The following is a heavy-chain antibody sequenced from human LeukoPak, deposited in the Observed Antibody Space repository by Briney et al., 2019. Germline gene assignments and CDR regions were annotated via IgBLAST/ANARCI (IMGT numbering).Heavy chain of an antibody. V-gene: IGHV3-21*01. CDR3: ARESHGYNYLDY. CDR2: ISSSSSYI. D-gene: IGHD5-24*01. CDR1: GFTFSSYS. Sequence: NSGGSLRLSCAASGFTFSSYSMNWVRQAPGKGLEWVSSISSSSSYIYYADSVKGRFIISRDNAKNSLYLQMNSLRAEDTAVYYCARESHGYNYLDYWGQGTLVTVSS. J-gene: IGHJ4*02.